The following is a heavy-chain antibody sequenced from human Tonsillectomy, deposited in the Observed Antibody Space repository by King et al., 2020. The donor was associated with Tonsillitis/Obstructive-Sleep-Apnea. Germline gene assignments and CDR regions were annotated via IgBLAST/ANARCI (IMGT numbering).Heavy chain of an antibody. Sequence: VQLVESGGGVVQPGRSLRLSCAASGFTFSSYGMHWVRQAPGKGLEWVAVIWYDGSNKYYADSVKGRFTISRDNSKNTLYLQINSLRAEHTAVYYCAGDSPLACARGAYGFGYLRQATLVTVSS. CDR3: AGDSPLACARGAYGFGY. V-gene: IGHV3-33*01. CDR1: GFTFSSYG. CDR2: IWYDGSNK. J-gene: IGHJ4*02. D-gene: IGHD3-10*01.